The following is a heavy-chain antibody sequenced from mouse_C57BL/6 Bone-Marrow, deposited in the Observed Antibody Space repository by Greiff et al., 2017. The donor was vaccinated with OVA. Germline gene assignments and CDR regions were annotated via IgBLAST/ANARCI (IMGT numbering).Heavy chain of an antibody. CDR2: IYPGDGDT. CDR1: GYAFSSSW. CDR3: ARGGARGY. J-gene: IGHJ2*01. Sequence: QVQLQQSGPELVKPGASVKISCKASGYAFSSSWMNWVKQRPGKGLEWIGRIYPGDGDTNYNGKFKGKATLTADKSSSTAYMQLSSLTSEDSAVYFCARGGARGYWGQGTTLTVSS. V-gene: IGHV1-82*01.